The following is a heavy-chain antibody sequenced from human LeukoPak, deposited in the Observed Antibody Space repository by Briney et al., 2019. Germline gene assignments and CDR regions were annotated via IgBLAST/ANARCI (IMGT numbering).Heavy chain of an antibody. CDR1: GFSLSTSGMC. CDR2: IDWDDDK. Sequence: SGPTLVNPTQTLTLTCTFSGFSLSTSGMCVSRIRQPPGKALEWLARIDWDDDKYYSTSLKTRLTISKDTSKNQVVLTMTNMDPVDTATYYCARIRSGSYYSAFDYWGQGTLVTVSS. D-gene: IGHD1-26*01. V-gene: IGHV2-70*11. J-gene: IGHJ4*02. CDR3: ARIRSGSYYSAFDY.